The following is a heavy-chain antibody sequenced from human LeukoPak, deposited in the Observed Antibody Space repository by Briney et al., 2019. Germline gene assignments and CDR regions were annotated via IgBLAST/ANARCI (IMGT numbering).Heavy chain of an antibody. CDR2: ISYDGSNK. CDR3: ARDLWAGGYCSSTSCYGLAY. Sequence: GGSLRLSCAASGFTFSSYAMHWVRQAPGKGLEWVAVISYDGSNKYYADSVKGRFTISRDNSKNTLYLQMNSLRAEDTAVYYCARDLWAGGYCSSTSCYGLAYWGQGTLVTVSS. CDR1: GFTFSSYA. D-gene: IGHD2-2*01. V-gene: IGHV3-30*04. J-gene: IGHJ4*02.